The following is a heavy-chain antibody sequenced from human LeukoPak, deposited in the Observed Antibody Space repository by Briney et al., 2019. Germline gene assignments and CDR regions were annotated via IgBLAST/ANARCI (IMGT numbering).Heavy chain of an antibody. CDR3: AREWDYYNSGYYGY. D-gene: IGHD3-22*01. J-gene: IGHJ1*01. CDR2: IYYTGNT. V-gene: IGHV4-59*01. CDR1: GGSIVGYF. Sequence: AETLSLTCPVSGGSIVGYFWTWLRQPPGKGLEGIGHIYYTGNTNYYPSLTKRVTSSVDTSKNQFSLKLTSVTSADTAKYYCAREWDYYNSGYYGYCGQGTLITVSS.